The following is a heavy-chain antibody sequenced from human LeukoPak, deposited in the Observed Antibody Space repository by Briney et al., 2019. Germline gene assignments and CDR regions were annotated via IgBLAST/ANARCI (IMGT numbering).Heavy chain of an antibody. D-gene: IGHD6-13*01. CDR1: GGSFSGCY. CDR3: ARGLAAAATEVAFDI. J-gene: IGHJ3*02. Sequence: PPETLSLTCAVYGGSFSGCYWSWIRQPPGKGLEWIGEINHSGSTNYNPSLKSRVTISVDTSKNQFSLKLSSVTAADTAVYYCARGLAAAATEVAFDIWGQGTMVTVSS. V-gene: IGHV4-34*01. CDR2: INHSGST.